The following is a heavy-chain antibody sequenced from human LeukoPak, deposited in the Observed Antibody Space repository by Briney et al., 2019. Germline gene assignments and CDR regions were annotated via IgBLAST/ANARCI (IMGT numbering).Heavy chain of an antibody. CDR1: GYSISSGYY. CDR2: IYHSGST. Sequence: SETLSLTCTVSGYSISSGYYWGWIRQPPGKGLEWIGSIYHSGSTYYNPSLKSRVTISVDTSKNQFSLKLSPVTAADTAVYYCARVRSNSGYYYDYWGQGTLVTVSS. D-gene: IGHD3-22*01. V-gene: IGHV4-38-2*02. CDR3: ARVRSNSGYYYDY. J-gene: IGHJ4*02.